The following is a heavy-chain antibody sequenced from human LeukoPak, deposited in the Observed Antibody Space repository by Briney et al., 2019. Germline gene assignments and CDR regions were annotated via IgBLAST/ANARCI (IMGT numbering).Heavy chain of an antibody. CDR1: GFSVSTNY. CDR2: IFNGPST. CDR3: ARALGSGPRFDP. V-gene: IGHV3-53*01. J-gene: IGHJ5*02. Sequence: GGSLRLSCAASGFSVSTNYMTWVRQAPGKGLEWVSVIFNGPSTYYADSVKGRFTISRDNSKNTVYLQMNNLRVEGTAVYYCARALGSGPRFDPWGQGTLVTVSS. D-gene: IGHD3-3*01.